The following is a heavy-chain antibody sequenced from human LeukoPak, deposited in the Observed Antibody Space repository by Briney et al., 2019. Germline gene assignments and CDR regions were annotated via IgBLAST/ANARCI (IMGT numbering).Heavy chain of an antibody. V-gene: IGHV1-2*02. CDR2: INPNSGGT. Sequence: ASVKVSCEASGYTFTSYYMHWVRQAPGQGLEWMGWINPNSGGTNYAQKFQGRVTMTRDTSISTAYMELSRLRSDDTAVYYCARDLGRDNWFDPWGQGTLVTVSS. CDR3: ARDLGRDNWFDP. J-gene: IGHJ5*02. CDR1: GYTFTSYY.